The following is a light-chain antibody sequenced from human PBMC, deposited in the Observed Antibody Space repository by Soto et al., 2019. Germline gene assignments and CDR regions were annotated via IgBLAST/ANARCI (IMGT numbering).Light chain of an antibody. Sequence: EIVVTQSPGALSLSPGERATLSCRASQIVSSSYLAWYQQKPRQAPRLLIHGASSRATGITDRFSGSVSGQDFTLTISRQEPEDFAVYYCQKYRSSPWTFGQGTKVEI. J-gene: IGKJ1*01. CDR3: QKYRSSPWT. CDR2: GAS. V-gene: IGKV3-20*01. CDR1: QIVSSSY.